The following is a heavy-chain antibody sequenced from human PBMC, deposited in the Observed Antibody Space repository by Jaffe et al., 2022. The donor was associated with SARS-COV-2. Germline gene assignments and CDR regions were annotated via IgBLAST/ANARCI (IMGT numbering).Heavy chain of an antibody. CDR2: IWYDGSNK. CDR3: ARDEGGYDSSGYYYY. J-gene: IGHJ4*02. CDR1: GFTFSSYG. Sequence: QVQLVESGGGVVQPGRSLRLSCAASGFTFSSYGMHWVRQAPGKGLEWVAVIWYDGSNKYYADSVKGRFTISRDNSKNTLYLQMNSLRAEDTAVYYCARDEGGYDSSGYYYYWGQGTLVTVSS. V-gene: IGHV3-33*01. D-gene: IGHD3-22*01.